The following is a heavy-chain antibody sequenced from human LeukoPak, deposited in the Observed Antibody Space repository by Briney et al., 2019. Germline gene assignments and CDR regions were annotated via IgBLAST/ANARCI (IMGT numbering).Heavy chain of an antibody. CDR3: ARAIKRWLQLDYYYGMDV. CDR2: MNPNSGNT. D-gene: IGHD5-24*01. CDR1: GYTFTSYD. V-gene: IGHV1-8*01. J-gene: IGHJ6*02. Sequence: ASVKVSCKASGYTFTSYDINWVRQATGQGLEWMGWMNPNSGNTGYAQKFQGRVTMTRNTSISTAYMELSSLRSEDTAVYYCARAIKRWLQLDYYYGMDVWGRGTTVTVSS.